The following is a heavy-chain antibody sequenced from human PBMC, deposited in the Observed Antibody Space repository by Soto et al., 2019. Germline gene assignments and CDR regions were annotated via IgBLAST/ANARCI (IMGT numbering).Heavy chain of an antibody. CDR3: VKDEISNWYSGHFRH. CDR2: INWNSGSL. V-gene: IGHV3-9*01. Sequence: EVQLVESGGGLVQPGRSLRLSCAASGFTFDDYAMHWVRQVPGKGLEWVAGINWNSGSLGYADSVKGRFAIPRDNAKNSLHLQMNSLRAEDTAFYYCVKDEISNWYSGHFRHWGQGTRVTVSS. CDR1: GFTFDDYA. D-gene: IGHD6-13*01. J-gene: IGHJ1*01.